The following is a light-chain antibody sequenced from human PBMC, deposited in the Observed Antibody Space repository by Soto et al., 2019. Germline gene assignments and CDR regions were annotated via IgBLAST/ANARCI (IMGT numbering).Light chain of an antibody. V-gene: IGKV1-9*01. Sequence: DIQLTQSPSILSASVGDRVTLTCGASQAVSDLLAWYQHAPWKAPNRFIYGGNTLQSGVPSRFSGSGSGTEFSLTITGLQPEDFATDYCHYLSSGPTITFGQGTRLDIK. CDR2: GGN. CDR1: QAVSDL. CDR3: HYLSSGPTIT. J-gene: IGKJ5*01.